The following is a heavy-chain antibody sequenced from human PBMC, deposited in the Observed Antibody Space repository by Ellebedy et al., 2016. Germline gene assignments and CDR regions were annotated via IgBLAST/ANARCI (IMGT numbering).Heavy chain of an antibody. V-gene: IGHV4-59*08. J-gene: IGHJ4*02. CDR2: IYYSGST. D-gene: IGHD3-16*01. Sequence: SETLSLTCTVSGGSISSYYWSWIRQPPGKGLEWIGYIYYSGSTNYNPSLKSRVTISVDTSKNQFSLKLSSVTAADTAVYYCARHGGGLPDLCYFDYWGQGTLVTVSS. CDR1: GGSISSYY. CDR3: ARHGGGLPDLCYFDY.